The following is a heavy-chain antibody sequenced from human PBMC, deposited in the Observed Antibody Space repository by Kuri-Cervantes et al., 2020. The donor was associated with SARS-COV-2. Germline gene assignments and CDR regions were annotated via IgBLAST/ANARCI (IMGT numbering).Heavy chain of an antibody. CDR2: IYSGGST. CDR1: GFTVSSNY. Sequence: GESLKISCAASGFTVSSNYMSWVRQAPGKGLEWVSVIYSGGSTYYADSVKGRFTISRDNSKNTLYLQMNSLRAEDTAVYYCARESRGCGGDCWDAFDIWGQGTMVTVSS. CDR3: ARESRGCGGDCWDAFDI. D-gene: IGHD2-21*02. V-gene: IGHV3-53*05. J-gene: IGHJ3*02.